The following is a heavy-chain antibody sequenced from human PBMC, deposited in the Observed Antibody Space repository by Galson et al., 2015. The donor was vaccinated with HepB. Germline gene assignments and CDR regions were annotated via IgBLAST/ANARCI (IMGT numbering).Heavy chain of an antibody. CDR2: IHYSGGT. D-gene: IGHD2-2*01. CDR3: ARDQVPADV. Sequence: SETLSLTCSVSGASLSRCYWNWIRQPPGKGLEWIGYIHYSGGTYSNPSLKGRVTLSIDMSKNQLSLRLTSVTAADTAVYYCARDQVPADVWGQGTLVTVSS. V-gene: IGHV4-59*12. CDR1: GASLSRCY. J-gene: IGHJ4*02.